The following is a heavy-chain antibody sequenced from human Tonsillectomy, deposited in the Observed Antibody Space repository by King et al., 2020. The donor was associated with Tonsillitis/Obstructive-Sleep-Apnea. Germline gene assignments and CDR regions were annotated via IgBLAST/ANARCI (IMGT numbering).Heavy chain of an antibody. Sequence: VQLVESGGGLVKPGGSLRLSCEASGFTFSDYYMTWIRQAPGKGLEWVSYISGGSSYTNYADSVKGRFTISRDNAKNSLYLQMNSLRADDTAVYYCARVGRYCSSDKCPPGFFQHWGQGTLVSVSS. V-gene: IGHV3-11*05. J-gene: IGHJ1*01. CDR1: GFTFSDYY. CDR2: ISGGSSYT. D-gene: IGHD2-2*01. CDR3: ARVGRYCSSDKCPPGFFQH.